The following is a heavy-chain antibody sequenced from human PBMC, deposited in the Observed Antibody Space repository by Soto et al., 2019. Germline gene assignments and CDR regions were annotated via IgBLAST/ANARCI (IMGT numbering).Heavy chain of an antibody. D-gene: IGHD2-15*01. CDR1: GGTFSSYA. V-gene: IGHV1-69*01. Sequence: QVQLVQSGAEVKKPGSSVKVSCKAPGGTFSSYAISWVRPSPGQGLEWMGGIIPIFGTAKYAQKFQGRVTITADESTSTVDMVLSSRRSEDTAVYYCARSPGGRRSLDIYYYSYYGMDVWGPGTTVTVSS. J-gene: IGHJ6*02. CDR2: IIPIFGTA. CDR3: ARSPGGRRSLDIYYYSYYGMDV.